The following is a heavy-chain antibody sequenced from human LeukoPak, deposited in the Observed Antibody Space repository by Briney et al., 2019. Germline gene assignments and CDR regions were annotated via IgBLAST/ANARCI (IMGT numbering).Heavy chain of an antibody. Sequence: GGSLRLSCAASGFTFSSYSMNWVRQAPGKGLEWVSYISSSSSTIYYADSVKGRFTISRDNAKNSVYLLLNSLTPEDTAVYYCARDLRAGGTWSYGVYFDLWGRGTLVTASS. CDR3: ARDLRAGGTWSYGVYFDL. J-gene: IGHJ2*01. CDR1: GFTFSSYS. CDR2: ISSSSSTI. V-gene: IGHV3-48*04. D-gene: IGHD4-17*01.